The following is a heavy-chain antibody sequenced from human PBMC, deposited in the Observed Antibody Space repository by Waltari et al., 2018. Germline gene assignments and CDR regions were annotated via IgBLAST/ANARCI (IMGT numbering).Heavy chain of an antibody. J-gene: IGHJ6*02. D-gene: IGHD5-12*01. CDR2: IYYSGST. V-gene: IGHV4-39*01. Sequence: QLQLQESGPGLVKPSETLSLTCTVSGGSIRSSSYYWGWIRPPPGKGLEWIGSIYYSGSTYYNPSLKSRVTISVDTSKNQFSLKLSSVTAADTAVYYCARHNIVATYYGMDVWGQGTTVTVSS. CDR3: ARHNIVATYYGMDV. CDR1: GGSIRSSSYY.